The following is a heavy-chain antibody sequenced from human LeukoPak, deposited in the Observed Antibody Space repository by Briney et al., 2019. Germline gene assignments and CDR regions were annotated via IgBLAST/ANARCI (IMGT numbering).Heavy chain of an antibody. CDR3: TREEVRAPLDN. D-gene: IGHD3-10*01. CDR2: IFYDGSNK. V-gene: IGHV3-33*01. Sequence: GGSLRLSCAASGFTFSTYGMHWVRQAPGKGLEWVALIFYDGSNKYYADSVKGRFTVSRDNSKNTLYLQMNVLRAEDTGIYYCTREEVRAPLDNWGQGTLVTVSS. CDR1: GFTFSTYG. J-gene: IGHJ4*02.